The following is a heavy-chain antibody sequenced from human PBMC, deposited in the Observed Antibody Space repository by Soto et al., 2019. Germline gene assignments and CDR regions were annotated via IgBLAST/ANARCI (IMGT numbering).Heavy chain of an antibody. CDR3: ARGDSGSYGPYFDY. V-gene: IGHV5-51*01. CDR1: GGTFSSYG. J-gene: IGHJ4*02. CDR2: IYPGDSDT. Sequence: ASVKVSCKASGGTFSSYGLSWARQAPGQGLEWMGIIYPGDSDTRYSPSFQGQVTISADKSISTAYLQWSSLKASDTAMYYCARGDSGSYGPYFDYWGQGTLVTVSS. D-gene: IGHD1-26*01.